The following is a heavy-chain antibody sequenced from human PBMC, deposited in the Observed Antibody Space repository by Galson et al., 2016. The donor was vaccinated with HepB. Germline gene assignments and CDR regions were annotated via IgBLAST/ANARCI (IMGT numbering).Heavy chain of an antibody. CDR3: ARVRSKDSWPPYFDF. V-gene: IGHV1-3*04. D-gene: IGHD3-22*01. CDR2: INIGNGNT. J-gene: IGHJ4*02. CDR1: GYTFNSYA. Sequence: SVKVSCKASGYTFNSYAIHWLRQAPGQSLEWMGWINIGNGNTQYSLSFQGRVIITRDTSANTAYMEVDSLTAEDTSVYYFARVRSKDSWPPYFDFWGQGTLVTVSS.